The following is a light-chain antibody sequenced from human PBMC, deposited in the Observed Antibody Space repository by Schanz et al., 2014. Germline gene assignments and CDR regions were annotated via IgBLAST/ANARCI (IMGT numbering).Light chain of an antibody. CDR2: GNS. V-gene: IGLV1-40*01. CDR1: SSNIGGGYD. CDR3: AAWDDSLKGWV. Sequence: QSVLTQPPSVSGAPGQRVTISCTGSSSNIGGGYDVHWYQQLPGTAPKVLIYGNSNRPSGVPERFSGSKSGTSASLTISGLQSEDEATYYCAAWDDSLKGWVFGGGTKLTVL. J-gene: IGLJ3*02.